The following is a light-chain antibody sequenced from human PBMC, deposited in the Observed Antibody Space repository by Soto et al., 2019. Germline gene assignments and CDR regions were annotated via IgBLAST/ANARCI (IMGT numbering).Light chain of an antibody. Sequence: NLLTQYPGTLSLSQGVRATLSCRASQSVSNNYLAWYQQNPGQVPRVLISGASNRATGIPDRFSGSGSGTDFTLTISRLEPEDCAVYYCQLYGSSGSFGQGTKVDI. CDR3: QLYGSSGS. V-gene: IGKV3-20*01. CDR2: GAS. CDR1: QSVSNNY. J-gene: IGKJ1*01.